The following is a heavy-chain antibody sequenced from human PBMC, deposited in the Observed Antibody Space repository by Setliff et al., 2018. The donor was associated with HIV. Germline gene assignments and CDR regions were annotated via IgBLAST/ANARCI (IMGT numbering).Heavy chain of an antibody. CDR2: INPNSGGT. V-gene: IGHV1-2*02. D-gene: IGHD3-16*01. J-gene: IGHJ5*02. Sequence: ASVKVSCKASGYTFTGYYMHWVRQAPGQGLEWMGWINPNSGGTNYAQKFQGRVTMTRDTSINTAYMELSRLISDDTALYFCARESLMITFGGGSWFDPWGQGTLVTVSS. CDR1: GYTFTGYY. CDR3: ARESLMITFGGGSWFDP.